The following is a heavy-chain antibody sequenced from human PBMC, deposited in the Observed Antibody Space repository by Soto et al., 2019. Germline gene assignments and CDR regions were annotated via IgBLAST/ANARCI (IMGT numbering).Heavy chain of an antibody. J-gene: IGHJ5*02. CDR3: AKDGTTSPYNGFDP. CDR1: GFTFRHYA. D-gene: IGHD2-2*01. V-gene: IGHV3-23*01. CDR2: LRDGGGST. Sequence: EVQLLESGGGLVHPGGSLRVSCAASGFTFRHYAMSWVRQAPGKGLEWVPGLRDGGGSTFYADSVKGRFTISRDNAKNTVYLQLSSLRAEDTAAYYCAKDGTTSPYNGFDPWGQGTLVTVSS.